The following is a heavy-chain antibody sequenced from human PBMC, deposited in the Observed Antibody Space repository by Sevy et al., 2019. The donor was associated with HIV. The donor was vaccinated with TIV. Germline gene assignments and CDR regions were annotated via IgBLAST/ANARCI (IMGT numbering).Heavy chain of an antibody. V-gene: IGHV3-7*01. CDR2: IKQDGSEK. Sequence: GGSLRLSCAASGFTFSSYWMSWVHQAPGKGLEWVANIKQDGSEKYYVDSVKGRFTISRDNAKNSLYLQMNSLRAEDTAVYYCAREFRQSGYQLLVYYYYGMDVWGQGTTVTVSS. D-gene: IGHD2-2*01. CDR1: GFTFSSYW. J-gene: IGHJ6*02. CDR3: AREFRQSGYQLLVYYYYGMDV.